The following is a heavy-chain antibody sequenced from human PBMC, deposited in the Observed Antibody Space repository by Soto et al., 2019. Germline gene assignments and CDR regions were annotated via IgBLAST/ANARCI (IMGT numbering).Heavy chain of an antibody. V-gene: IGHV1-3*01. D-gene: IGHD3-10*01. CDR2: INAGNGNT. Sequence: ASVKVSCKASGYTSNNYAMHWVRQAPGQGLEWMGCINAGNGNTKYSQKFQDRVTISRDTSASTAYMELSSLRYEDTAFYYCARERISMVRGVPFYWGQGTLVTVSS. J-gene: IGHJ4*02. CDR3: ARERISMVRGVPFY. CDR1: GYTSNNYA.